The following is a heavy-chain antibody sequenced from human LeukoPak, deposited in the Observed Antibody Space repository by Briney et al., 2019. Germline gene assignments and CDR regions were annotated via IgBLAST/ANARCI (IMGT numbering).Heavy chain of an antibody. CDR2: ISYDGSNK. Sequence: PGRSLRLSCAASGFTFSSDAMHWVRQAPGKGLEWVAVISYDGSNKYYADSVKGRFTISRDNSKNTLFLQVKSLRAEDTAVYYCARELYYYGSGSYYPHRYYFDYWGQGTLVTVSS. J-gene: IGHJ4*02. CDR1: GFTFSSDA. V-gene: IGHV3-30*04. CDR3: ARELYYYGSGSYYPHRYYFDY. D-gene: IGHD3-10*01.